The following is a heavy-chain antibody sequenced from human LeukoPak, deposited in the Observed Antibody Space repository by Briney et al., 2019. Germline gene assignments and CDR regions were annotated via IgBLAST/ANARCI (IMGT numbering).Heavy chain of an antibody. V-gene: IGHV1-2*02. CDR3: ARGPHDYSNYEALDYYYMDV. CDR2: INPNSGGT. J-gene: IGHJ6*03. Sequence: ASVKVSCKASGYTFTGYYMHWVRQAPGQGLEWMGWINPNSGGTNYQGRVTMTRDTSISTAYMELSRLRSDGTAVYYCARGPHDYSNYEALDYYYMDVWGKGTTVTVSS. D-gene: IGHD4-11*01. CDR1: GYTFTGYY.